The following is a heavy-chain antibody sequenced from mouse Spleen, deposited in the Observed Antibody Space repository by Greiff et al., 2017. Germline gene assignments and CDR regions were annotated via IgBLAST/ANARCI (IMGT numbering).Heavy chain of an antibody. V-gene: IGHV6-6*02. Sequence: EVMLVESGGGLVQPGGSMKLSCVASGFTFSNYWMNWVRQSPEKGLEWVAEIRLKSNNYATHYAESVKGRFTISRDDSKSSVYLQMNNLRAEDTGIYYCTLDSSGYFYAMDYWGQGTSVTVSS. CDR1: GFTFSNYW. D-gene: IGHD3-2*01. CDR3: TLDSSGYFYAMDY. J-gene: IGHJ4*01. CDR2: IRLKSNNYAT.